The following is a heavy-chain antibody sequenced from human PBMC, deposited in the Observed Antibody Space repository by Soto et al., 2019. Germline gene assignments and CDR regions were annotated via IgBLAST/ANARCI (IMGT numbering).Heavy chain of an antibody. D-gene: IGHD1-20*01. CDR1: GYSFTSYW. V-gene: IGHV5-10-1*01. CDR3: ARHKLCCCYHWKNDAFYI. Sequence: GESLKISCKGSGYSFTSYWISWVRQMPGKGLEWMGRIDPSDSYTNYSPSFQGHVTISADKSISTAYLQWSSLKASDTAMYYCARHKLCCCYHWKNDAFYIRGQGSMVPVSS. CDR2: IDPSDSYT. J-gene: IGHJ3*02.